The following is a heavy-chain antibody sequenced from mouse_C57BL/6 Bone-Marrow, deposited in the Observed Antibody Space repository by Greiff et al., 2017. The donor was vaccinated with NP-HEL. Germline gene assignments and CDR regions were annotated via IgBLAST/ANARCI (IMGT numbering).Heavy chain of an antibody. CDR3: ARREGYYGSPAWFAD. CDR1: GYTFTSYG. D-gene: IGHD1-1*01. V-gene: IGHV1-81*01. J-gene: IGHJ3*01. CDR2: IYPRSGNT. Sequence: QVQLQQSGAELARPGASVKLSCKASGYTFTSYGISWVKQRTGQGLEWIGEIYPRSGNTYYNEKFKGKATLTADKSSSTAYMELRSLTSEDSAVYFCARREGYYGSPAWFADWGKGTLVTVAA.